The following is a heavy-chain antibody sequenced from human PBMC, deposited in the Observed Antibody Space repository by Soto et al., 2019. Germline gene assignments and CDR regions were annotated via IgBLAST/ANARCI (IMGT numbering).Heavy chain of an antibody. D-gene: IGHD6-13*01. CDR3: VASLAASGLNWLDP. V-gene: IGHV4-4*07. CDR1: GGSISEMY. CDR2: IFANGHT. Sequence: SETLSLTCIVSGGSISEMYWNWVRQPPGKGLEWIGLIFANGHTDYNPSLKSRVTMSVDASKNQFSLRLTSMTAADTAVYYCVASLAASGLNWLDPWGRGTLVTVSS. J-gene: IGHJ5*02.